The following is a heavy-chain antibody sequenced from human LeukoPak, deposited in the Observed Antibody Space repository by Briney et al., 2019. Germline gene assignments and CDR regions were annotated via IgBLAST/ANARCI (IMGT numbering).Heavy chain of an antibody. CDR2: IYYSGST. D-gene: IGHD2-21*02. Sequence: SETLSLTCTVSGGSISSSSYYWGWIRQPPGKGLEWIGSIYYSGSTYYNPSLKSRVTISVDTSENQFSLKLSSVTAADTAVYYCARDPVTAGYYYGMDVWGQGTPVTVSS. V-gene: IGHV4-39*07. J-gene: IGHJ6*02. CDR3: ARDPVTAGYYYGMDV. CDR1: GGSISSSSYY.